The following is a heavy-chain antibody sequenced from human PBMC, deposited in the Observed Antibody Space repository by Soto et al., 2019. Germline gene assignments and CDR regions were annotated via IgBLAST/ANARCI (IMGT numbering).Heavy chain of an antibody. CDR3: ARSQGSSTSLEIYYYYYYGMDV. V-gene: IGHV1-69*01. CDR1: GGTFSSSA. CDR2: IIPISETT. J-gene: IGHJ6*02. Sequence: QVQLVQSGAEVKKPGSSVKVSCKASGGTFSSSAISWVRQAPGQGLEWMGGIIPISETTNYAQKFHGRVPITADESTSTAYMELSSLRSEDTAVYYCARSQGSSTSLEIYYYYYYGMDVWGQGPTVTVSS. D-gene: IGHD2-2*01.